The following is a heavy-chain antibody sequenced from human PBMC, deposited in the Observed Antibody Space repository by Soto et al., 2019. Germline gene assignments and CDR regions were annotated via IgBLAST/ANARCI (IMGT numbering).Heavy chain of an antibody. CDR3: ARSYSIAAAGSDAYHI. CDR2: INWNSDHI. J-gene: IGHJ3*02. CDR1: GFRFEDYA. D-gene: IGHD6-13*01. V-gene: IGHV3-9*01. Sequence: EVQLVESGGGLVQPGRSLRLSCAASGFRFEDYAMHWVRQAPGKGLEWVSGINWNSDHIVYADSLKGRFTISRDNAKNSLYLQMNSLRADDTALYYCARSYSIAAAGSDAYHIWGQGTKVTVSS.